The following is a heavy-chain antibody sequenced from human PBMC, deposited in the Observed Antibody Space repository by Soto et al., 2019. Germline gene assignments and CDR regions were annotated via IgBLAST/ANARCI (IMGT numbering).Heavy chain of an antibody. D-gene: IGHD2-2*01. CDR2: IYYSRST. J-gene: IGHJ3*02. V-gene: IGHV4-39*01. Sequence: SETLSLTCTVSGGSISSSTYYWGWIRQPPGKGLEWIGTIYYSRSTYFNPSLKSRVTISVDTSKNQFSLKLSSVTAADTAVYYCARSLGFCISTSCYPDAFDIWGQGTMVTVSS. CDR3: ARSLGFCISTSCYPDAFDI. CDR1: GGSISSSTYY.